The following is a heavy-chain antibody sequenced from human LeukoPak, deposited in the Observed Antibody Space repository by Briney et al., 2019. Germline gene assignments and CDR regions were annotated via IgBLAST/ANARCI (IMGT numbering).Heavy chain of an antibody. CDR3: ARLLGYYDSSGYLGAFDY. V-gene: IGHV3-48*03. CDR1: GFTFSSYE. D-gene: IGHD3-22*01. CDR2: ISSSGSTI. Sequence: GGSLRLSCAASGFTFSSYEMNWVRRAPGKGLEWVSYISSSGSTIYYADSVKGRFTISRDNAKNSLYLQMNSLRAEDTAVYYCARLLGYYDSSGYLGAFDYWGQGTLVTVSS. J-gene: IGHJ4*02.